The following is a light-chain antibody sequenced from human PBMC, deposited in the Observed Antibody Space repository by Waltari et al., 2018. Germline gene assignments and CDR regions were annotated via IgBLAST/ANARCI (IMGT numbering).Light chain of an antibody. CDR3: QVWEISRDHYV. Sequence: SYVLTQPPSVSVAPGESARITCGGNNTGTQSVHWYQQKPGQAPVLVIYSDSDRPSGIPERFSGANSGNTATLTISRVEAGDEADYYCQVWEISRDHYVFGSGTEVTVL. CDR1: NTGTQS. J-gene: IGLJ1*01. V-gene: IGLV3-21*01. CDR2: SDS.